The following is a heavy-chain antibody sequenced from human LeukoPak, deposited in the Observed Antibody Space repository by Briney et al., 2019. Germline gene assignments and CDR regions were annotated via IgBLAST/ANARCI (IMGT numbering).Heavy chain of an antibody. CDR3: AKQTYPGSSHQPFDY. CDR2: ISWDGGST. Sequence: GGSLRLSCAASGFTFDDYTMHWVRQAPGKGLEWVSLISWDGGSTYYADSVKGRFTISRDNSKNSLYLQMNSLRTEDTALYYCAKQTYPGSSHQPFDYWGQGTLVTVSS. CDR1: GFTFDDYT. D-gene: IGHD6-13*01. V-gene: IGHV3-43*01. J-gene: IGHJ4*02.